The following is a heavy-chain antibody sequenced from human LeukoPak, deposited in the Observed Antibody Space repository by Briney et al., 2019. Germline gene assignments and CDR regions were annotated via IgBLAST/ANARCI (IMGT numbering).Heavy chain of an antibody. Sequence: SETLSLTCAVSGYSISSGYYWGWIRQPPGKGLQWIGSIFQRGYSYYSPSLKSRVTISVDTSRNQFSLKLSSVTVADTAVYYCAGDKETTGNGRPNWFDPWGQGTLVTVSS. J-gene: IGHJ5*02. V-gene: IGHV4-38-2*01. CDR1: GYSISSGYY. CDR3: AGDKETTGNGRPNWFDP. CDR2: IFQRGYS. D-gene: IGHD1-1*01.